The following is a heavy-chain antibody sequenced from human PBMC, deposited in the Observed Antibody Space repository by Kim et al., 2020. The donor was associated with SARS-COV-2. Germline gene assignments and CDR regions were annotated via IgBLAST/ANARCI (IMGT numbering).Heavy chain of an antibody. Sequence: GGSLRLSCAASGFTFSDYYMSWIRQAPGKGLEWVSYISSSSSYTNYADSVKGRFTISRDNAKNSLYLQMNSLRAEDTAVYYCARDRDCSSTSCYSPLLDYWGQGTLVTVSS. CDR2: ISSSSSYT. J-gene: IGHJ4*02. V-gene: IGHV3-11*06. CDR1: GFTFSDYY. D-gene: IGHD2-2*02. CDR3: ARDRDCSSTSCYSPLLDY.